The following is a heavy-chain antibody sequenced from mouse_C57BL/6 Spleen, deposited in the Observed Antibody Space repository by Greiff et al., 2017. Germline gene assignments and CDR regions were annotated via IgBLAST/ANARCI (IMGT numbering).Heavy chain of an antibody. D-gene: IGHD4-1*01. CDR3: ARESGEFAY. J-gene: IGHJ3*01. Sequence: EVKLQESGPGLVKPSQSLSLTCSVTGYSITSGYYWNWIRQFPGNKLEWLGYISYDGSNNYNPSLKNRISITRDTAKNQFFLKLNSVTTEDTATYYCARESGEFAYWGQGTLVTVSA. CDR2: ISYDGSN. V-gene: IGHV3-6*01. CDR1: GYSITSGYY.